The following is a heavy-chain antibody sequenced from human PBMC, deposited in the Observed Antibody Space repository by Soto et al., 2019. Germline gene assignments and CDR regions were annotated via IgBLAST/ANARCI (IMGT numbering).Heavy chain of an antibody. CDR1: GFPFSDYY. CDR3: ARDEGDSSGYSPPFDY. J-gene: IGHJ4*02. V-gene: IGHV3-11*01. CDR2: ISSSGSTI. Sequence: QVQLVESGGGLVKPGGSLRLSCAASGFPFSDYYMSWIRQAPGKGLEGVSYISSSGSTIYYADSVKGRFTIARDNAKNSLYLQMNSLRAEDTAVYYCARDEGDSSGYSPPFDYWGQGTLVTVSS. D-gene: IGHD3-22*01.